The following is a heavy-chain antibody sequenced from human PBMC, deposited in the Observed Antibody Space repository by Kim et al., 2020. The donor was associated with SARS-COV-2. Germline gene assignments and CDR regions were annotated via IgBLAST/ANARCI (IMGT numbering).Heavy chain of an antibody. V-gene: IGHV5-51*01. J-gene: IGHJ6*03. CDR1: GYSFTSYW. CDR3: ARYRGICSSTSCHDAPYYYYMDV. Sequence: GESLKISCKGSGYSFTSYWIGWVRQMPGKGLEWMGIIYPGDSDTRYSPSFQGQVTISADKSISTAYLQWSSLKASDTAMYYCARYRGICSSTSCHDAPYYYYMDVWGKGTTVTVSS. CDR2: IYPGDSDT. D-gene: IGHD2-2*01.